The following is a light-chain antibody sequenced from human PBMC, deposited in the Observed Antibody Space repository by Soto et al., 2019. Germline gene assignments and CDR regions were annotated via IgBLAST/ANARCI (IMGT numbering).Light chain of an antibody. Sequence: EIVLTQSPGTLSLSPGERGTLSCRASQSVSSNYLAWYQQKPGQAPRLLIYGASTRATGIPDRFSGSGSGTDVPLTIKRLEPEYFAVYYCQQYIGSPFTFGPGTKVDIK. CDR2: GAS. CDR1: QSVSSNY. J-gene: IGKJ3*01. V-gene: IGKV3-20*01. CDR3: QQYIGSPFT.